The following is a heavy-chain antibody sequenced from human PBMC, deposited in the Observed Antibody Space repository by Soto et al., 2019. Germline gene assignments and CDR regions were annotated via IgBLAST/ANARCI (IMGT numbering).Heavy chain of an antibody. Sequence: GSLRLWFTTPGFSLGDYALSWVRQAPGKGLEWVGFIRRNAYGGTTDYAASVKGRFTISRDDSKSIAYLQMNSLRTEDTALYYCTRASSLDFDFWGQGTLVTVSS. J-gene: IGHJ4*02. D-gene: IGHD3-16*01. CDR3: TRASSLDFDF. V-gene: IGHV3-49*04. CDR2: IRRNAYGGTT. CDR1: GFSLGDYA.